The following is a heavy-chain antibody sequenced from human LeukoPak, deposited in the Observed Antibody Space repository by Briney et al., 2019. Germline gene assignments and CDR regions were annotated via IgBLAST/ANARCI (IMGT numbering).Heavy chain of an antibody. D-gene: IGHD3-22*01. J-gene: IGHJ5*01. CDR2: LSNTNMI. CDR1: GFTFSSYG. Sequence: GGSLRLSCAASGFTFSSYGMNWVRQAPGKGLEWLSYLSNTNMIHYAESVKGRFTISRDNAKNSLYLQMDGLRAEDTAVYYCAREYGNSRGWFGFWGQGTLVTVSS. V-gene: IGHV3-48*01. CDR3: AREYGNSRGWFGF.